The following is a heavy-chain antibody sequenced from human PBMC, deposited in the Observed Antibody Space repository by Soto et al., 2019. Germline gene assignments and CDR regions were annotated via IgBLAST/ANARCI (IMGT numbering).Heavy chain of an antibody. D-gene: IGHD2-2*01. CDR3: ARETLVPAAMTMDV. V-gene: IGHV3-30-3*01. CDR2: ISYDGSNK. Sequence: ESGGGVVQPGRSLRLSCAASGFTFSSYAMHWVRQAPGKGLEWVAVISYDGSNKYYADSVKGRFTISRDNSKNTLYLQMNSLRAEDTAVYYCARETLVPAAMTMDVWGQGTTVTVSS. CDR1: GFTFSSYA. J-gene: IGHJ6*02.